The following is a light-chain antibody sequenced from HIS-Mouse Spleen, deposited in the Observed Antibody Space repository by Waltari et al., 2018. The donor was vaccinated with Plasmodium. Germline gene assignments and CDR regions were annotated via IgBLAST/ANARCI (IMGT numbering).Light chain of an antibody. J-gene: IGLJ2*01. CDR3: CSYAGSRMV. CDR1: SSDFGSYNL. Sequence: QSALTQPASVSGSPGQSITISCTGNSSDFGSYNLVSLYQQHHGEAPKLMIYEGSERPSGVSNHVSCSKSGNTASLTISVLQAEDEADYYCCSYAGSRMVFGGGTKLTVL. V-gene: IGLV2-23*01. CDR2: EGS.